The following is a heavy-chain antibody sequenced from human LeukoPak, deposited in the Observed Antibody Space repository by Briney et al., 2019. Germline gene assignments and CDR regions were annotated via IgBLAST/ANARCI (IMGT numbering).Heavy chain of an antibody. Sequence: SETLSLTCTVSGGSISSYYWSWIRQPPGKGLEWIGYIYYSGSTNYNPSLKSRVTISVDTSKNQFSLKLSSVTAADTTVYYCARAFTDAFDIWGQGTMVTVSS. V-gene: IGHV4-59*01. CDR2: IYYSGST. J-gene: IGHJ3*02. CDR3: ARAFTDAFDI. CDR1: GGSISSYY.